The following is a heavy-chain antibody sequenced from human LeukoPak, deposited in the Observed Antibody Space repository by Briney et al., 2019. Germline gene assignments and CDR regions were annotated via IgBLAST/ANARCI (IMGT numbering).Heavy chain of an antibody. CDR2: IYSSGYT. D-gene: IGHD1/OR15-1a*01. Sequence: PSETLSLTCTVSGGAIRSHYWNWIRQPAGKGLEWIGRIYSSGYTNVNPFLKSRITMSVDMSKNQFSLRLNSVTAADTAVYYCARGEHSVDSWGQGMLVTVSS. CDR3: ARGEHSVDS. V-gene: IGHV4-4*07. CDR1: GGAIRSHY. J-gene: IGHJ4*02.